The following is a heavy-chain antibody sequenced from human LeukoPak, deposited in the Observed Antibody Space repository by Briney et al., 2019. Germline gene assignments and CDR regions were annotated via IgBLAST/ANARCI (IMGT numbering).Heavy chain of an antibody. V-gene: IGHV6-1*01. D-gene: IGHD2-2*01. CDR1: GDIVSSNSVT. CDR3: ARRLTQYDCFDP. J-gene: IGHJ5*02. CDR2: TYYRSTWYN. Sequence: SQTLSLTCAISGDIVSSNSVTWNWIRQSPSRGLEWLGRTYYRSTWYNDYAVSVRGRVTVNPDTSKNQFSLHLNSVTPEDTAVYYCARRLTQYDCFDPWGQGILVTVSS.